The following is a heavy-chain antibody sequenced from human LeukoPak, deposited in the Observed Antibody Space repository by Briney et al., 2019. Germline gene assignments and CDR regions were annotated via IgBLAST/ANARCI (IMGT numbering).Heavy chain of an antibody. V-gene: IGHV3-20*04. CDR3: ARSGYNRFDY. D-gene: IGHD5-24*01. J-gene: IGHJ4*02. CDR1: GFTFSSYS. CDR2: INWNGGST. Sequence: GGSLRLYCAASGFTFSSYSMNWVRQAPGKGLEWVSGINWNGGSTGYADSVKGRFTISRDNAKNSLYLQMNSLRAEDTAVYYCARSGYNRFDYWGQGTLVTVSS.